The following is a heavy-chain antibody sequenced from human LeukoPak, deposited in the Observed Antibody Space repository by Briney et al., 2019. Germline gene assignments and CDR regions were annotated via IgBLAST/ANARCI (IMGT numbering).Heavy chain of an antibody. V-gene: IGHV4-34*01. CDR2: INHSGST. D-gene: IGHD6-13*01. CDR1: GGSFSGYY. Sequence: PSETLSLTCAVYGGSFSGYYWSWIRQPPGKGLEWIGEINHSGSTNYNPSLKSRVTISVDRSKNQFSLKLSSVTAANTAVYYCARDRSRIAAAGPHGMDVWGQGTTVTVSS. CDR3: ARDRSRIAAAGPHGMDV. J-gene: IGHJ6*02.